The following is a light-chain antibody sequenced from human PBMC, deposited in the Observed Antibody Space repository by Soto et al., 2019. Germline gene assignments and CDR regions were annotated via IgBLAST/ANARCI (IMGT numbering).Light chain of an antibody. CDR2: AAS. J-gene: IGKJ2*01. CDR3: QQLNSYPRT. Sequence: IQLTQSPSSLSASVGDRVTITCRASQGISSYLAWDQQKPGKGPKLLIYAASTLQSGVPSRFSGSGSGTDFTLTVSSLQPEDFATYYCQQLNSYPRTFGQGTKLEIK. V-gene: IGKV1-9*01. CDR1: QGISSY.